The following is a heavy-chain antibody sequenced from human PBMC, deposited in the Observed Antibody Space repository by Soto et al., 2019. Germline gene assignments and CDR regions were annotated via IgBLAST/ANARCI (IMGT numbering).Heavy chain of an antibody. CDR3: VRIRYQLPSSVLWLDP. D-gene: IGHD3-16*01. J-gene: IGHJ5*02. CDR2: INHVGGT. V-gene: IGHV4-34*01. CDR1: GGFLSESY. Sequence: AETLSLTCAVYGGFLSESYWTWIRQPPGKGLEWIGEINHVGGTNYNPSLKSRVTMSVDTSQNQFSLRLISVTAADTAMYFCVRIRYQLPSSVLWLDPWGQGTPVTVSS.